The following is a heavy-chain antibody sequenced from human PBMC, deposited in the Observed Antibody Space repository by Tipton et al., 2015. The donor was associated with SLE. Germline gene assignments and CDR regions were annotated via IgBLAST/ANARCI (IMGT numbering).Heavy chain of an antibody. CDR1: GFTFSNYG. V-gene: IGHV3-30*02. J-gene: IGHJ4*02. Sequence: SLRLSCAASGFTFSNYGMHWVRQAPGKGLEWVAFMRFDGSKQYYADSVKGRFTISRDNSKNTLYLQMNSLRTEDTGIYYCATRAPVDPPHWGQGTLVTVSS. CDR2: MRFDGSKQ. CDR3: ATRAPVDPPH. D-gene: IGHD1-26*01.